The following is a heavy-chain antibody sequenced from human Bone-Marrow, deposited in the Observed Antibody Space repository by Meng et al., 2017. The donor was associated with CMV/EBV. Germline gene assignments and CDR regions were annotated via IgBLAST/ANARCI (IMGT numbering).Heavy chain of an antibody. CDR2: INHSGST. V-gene: IGHV4-34*01. D-gene: IGHD3-3*01. CDR1: GGSFSGYY. J-gene: IGHJ4*02. CDR3: ARGGLRFLERGGTFDY. Sequence: GSLRLSCAVYGGSFSGYYWSWIRQPPGKGLEWIGEINHSGSTNYNPSLKSRVTISVDTSKNQFSLKLCSVTAADTAVYYCARGGLRFLERGGTFDYWGQGTLVTVSS.